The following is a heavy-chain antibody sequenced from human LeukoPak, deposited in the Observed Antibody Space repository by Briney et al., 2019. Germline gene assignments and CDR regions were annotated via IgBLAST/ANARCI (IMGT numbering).Heavy chain of an antibody. J-gene: IGHJ6*02. CDR2: ISSSGSTI. V-gene: IGHV3-48*03. Sequence: GGSLRLSCAASGFTFSSYEMNWVRQAPGKGLEWVSYISSSGSTIYYADSVKGRFTISRDSAKNSLYLQMNSLRAEDTAVYYCARVLGTNIFWNGYGYYGMDVWGQGTTVTVSS. CDR1: GFTFSSYE. CDR3: ARVLGTNIFWNGYGYYGMDV. D-gene: IGHD3-3*01.